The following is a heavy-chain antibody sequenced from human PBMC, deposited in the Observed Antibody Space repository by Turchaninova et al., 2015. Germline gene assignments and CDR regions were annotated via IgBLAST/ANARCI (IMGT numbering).Heavy chain of an antibody. J-gene: IGHJ4*02. Sequence: QITLKESGPPLVNPTQTLTLTCSFSGVSIDTDGKGLGWFRQDPGKTLELLSRVYWDDDKRYRPSLRNRRTITKDTAKNQVVLTMTNMDPVDTATYYCGHMGSGLLASYFGVVPTNAFDFWGQGILVIVSS. D-gene: IGHD3-3*01. V-gene: IGHV2-5*02. CDR1: GVSIDTDGKG. CDR3: GHMGSGLLASYFGVVPTNAFDF. CDR2: VYWDDDK.